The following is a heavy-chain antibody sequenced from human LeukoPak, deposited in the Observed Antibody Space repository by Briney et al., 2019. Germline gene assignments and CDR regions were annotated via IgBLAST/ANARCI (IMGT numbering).Heavy chain of an antibody. Sequence: ASVKVSCKASGYTFTSYGISWVRQAPGQGLEWMGIINPSGGSTSYAQKFQGRVTMTRDMSTSTVYMELSSLRSEDTAVYYCARNAHVTTRPENSTMNQHYYYYYMDVWGKGTTVTVSS. CDR1: GYTFTSYG. CDR2: INPSGGST. CDR3: ARNAHVTTRPENSTMNQHYYYYYMDV. J-gene: IGHJ6*03. D-gene: IGHD4-17*01. V-gene: IGHV1-46*01.